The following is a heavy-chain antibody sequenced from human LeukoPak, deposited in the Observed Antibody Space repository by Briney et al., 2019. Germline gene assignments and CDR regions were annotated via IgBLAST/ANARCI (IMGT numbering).Heavy chain of an antibody. D-gene: IGHD6-13*01. Sequence: ASVKVSCKASGYTFTSYGISWVRQAPGQGLEWMGWISAYNGNTNYAQKLQGRVTMTTDTSTSTAYMELRSLRSDDTAVYYCARTGYSSSWYSQYYYYGMDVWGQGTTVTVSS. J-gene: IGHJ6*02. CDR2: ISAYNGNT. CDR3: ARTGYSSSWYSQYYYYGMDV. V-gene: IGHV1-18*01. CDR1: GYTFTSYG.